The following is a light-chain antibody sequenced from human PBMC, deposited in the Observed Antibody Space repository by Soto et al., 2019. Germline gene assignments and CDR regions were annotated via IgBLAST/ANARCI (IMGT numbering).Light chain of an antibody. J-gene: IGKJ4*01. CDR1: QSVPSSH. CDR2: GAS. V-gene: IGKV3-20*01. CDR3: QQYISTPLT. Sequence: DIVLTQSPGILSLSPGDRATLSCRASQSVPSSHLAWYQQKPGQTPRVLIFGASNRAPGIPDRFSGSGSGTDFTLTISGLEPEDFAVYSCQQYISTPLTFGGGTKVEI.